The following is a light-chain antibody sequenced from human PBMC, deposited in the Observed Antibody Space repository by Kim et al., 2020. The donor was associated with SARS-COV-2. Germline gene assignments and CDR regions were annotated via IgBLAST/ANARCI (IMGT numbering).Light chain of an antibody. J-gene: IGLJ2*01. CDR2: LNSDGSH. V-gene: IGLV4-69*01. Sequence: SVKLPCTLSSGHSSYSIAWHQQQPEKGPRYLMKLNSDGSHSKGDGIPDRFSGSSSGAERHLTISSLQSDDEADYYCQTWGTGTVVFGGGTQLTVL. CDR3: QTWGTGTVV. CDR1: SGHSSYS.